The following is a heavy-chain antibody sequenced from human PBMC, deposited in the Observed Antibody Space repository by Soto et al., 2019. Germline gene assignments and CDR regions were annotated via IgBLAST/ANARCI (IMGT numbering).Heavy chain of an antibody. J-gene: IGHJ4*02. CDR1: GYTFTSYG. D-gene: IGHD3-22*01. CDR2: ISAYNGNT. Sequence: ASLKFSCKASGYTFTSYGISWVRQAPGQGLEWMGWISAYNGNTNYAQKLQGRVTMTTDTSTSTAYMELRSLRSDDTAVYYCARVRNYYDSSGYPYWGQGTLVTVSS. V-gene: IGHV1-18*04. CDR3: ARVRNYYDSSGYPY.